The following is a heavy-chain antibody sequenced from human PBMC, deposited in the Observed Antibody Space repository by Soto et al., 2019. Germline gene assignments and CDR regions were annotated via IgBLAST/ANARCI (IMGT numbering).Heavy chain of an antibody. D-gene: IGHD1-1*01. CDR2: INPNSGGT. V-gene: IGHV1-2*02. CDR1: GYTFSEYY. CDR3: AREQATAKPEGVDF. Sequence: ASVKVSCKASGYTFSEYYIHWVRQAPGQGLEWMGWINPNSGGTKYAPKFQGGVTMTRDTSITTAYMELSRLRSGDTAVYYCAREQATAKPEGVDFWGQGTLVTVSS. J-gene: IGHJ4*02.